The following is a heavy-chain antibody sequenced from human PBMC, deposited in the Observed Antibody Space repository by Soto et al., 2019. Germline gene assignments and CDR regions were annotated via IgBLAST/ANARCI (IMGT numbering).Heavy chain of an antibody. CDR2: IYYSGST. CDR3: ARVRYSLLDY. D-gene: IGHD1-1*01. Sequence: SETLSLTCTVSGGSISSYYWSWIRQPPGKGLEWIGYIYYSGSTNYNPSLKSRFTISVDTSKNQFSLKLSSVTAADMAVYYCARVRYSLLDYWGQGTLVTVSS. J-gene: IGHJ4*02. CDR1: GGSISSYY. V-gene: IGHV4-59*01.